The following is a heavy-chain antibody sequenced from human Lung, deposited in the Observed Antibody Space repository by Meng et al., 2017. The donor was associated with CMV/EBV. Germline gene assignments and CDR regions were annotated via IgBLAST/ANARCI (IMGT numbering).Heavy chain of an antibody. CDR2: IRYDGSNK. J-gene: IGHJ4*02. CDR1: GFTFSSYG. V-gene: IGHV3-30*02. D-gene: IGHD3-22*01. Sequence: GGSLRLXCAASGFTFSSYGMHWVRQAPGKGLEWVAFIRYDGSNKYYADSVKGRFTISRDNSKYTLYLQMNSLRAEDKAVYYCAKGGEYESRGDYWGQGTLVTVYS. CDR3: AKGGEYESRGDY.